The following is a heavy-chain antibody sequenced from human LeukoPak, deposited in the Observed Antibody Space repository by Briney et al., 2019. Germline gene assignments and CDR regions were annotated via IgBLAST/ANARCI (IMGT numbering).Heavy chain of an antibody. CDR2: IWYNGSKK. J-gene: IGHJ4*02. Sequence: PGRSLRLSCAVSGFTFSSYGMHWVRQAPGKGLEWVALIWYNGSKKYYADAVKGRFTISRDNSKSTLYLQMDSLRAEDTAVYYCAREHNYYDTSGYYHASTCFDYWGQGTRVTVSS. V-gene: IGHV3-33*01. D-gene: IGHD3-22*01. CDR1: GFTFSSYG. CDR3: AREHNYYDTSGYYHASTCFDY.